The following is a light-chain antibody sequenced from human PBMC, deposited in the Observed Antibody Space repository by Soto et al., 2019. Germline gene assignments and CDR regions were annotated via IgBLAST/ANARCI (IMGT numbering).Light chain of an antibody. CDR1: QSILYSSNNRNY. CDR2: WAS. V-gene: IGKV4-1*01. CDR3: QQYYSTPYT. J-gene: IGKJ2*01. Sequence: DIVMTQSPDSLAVSLGERATINCKSSQSILYSSNNRNYLAWYQQIPGQPPKLLIYWASTRESGVPDRFSGSGSGTDFTLTISSLQAEDVAVYYCQQYYSTPYTFGQGT.